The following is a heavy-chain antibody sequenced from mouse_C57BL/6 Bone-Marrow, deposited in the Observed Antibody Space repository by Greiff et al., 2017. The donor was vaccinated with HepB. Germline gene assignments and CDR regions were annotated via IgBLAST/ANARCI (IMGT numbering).Heavy chain of an antibody. V-gene: IGHV1-63*01. CDR1: GYTFTNYW. Sequence: QLQQSGAELVRPGTSVKMSCKASGYTFTNYWIGWAKQRPGHGLEWIGDIYPGGGYTNYNEKFKGKATLTADKSSSTAYMQFSSLTSEDSAIYYCARTNFYYAMDYWGQGTSVTVSS. CDR2: IYPGGGYT. CDR3: ARTNFYYAMDY. J-gene: IGHJ4*01. D-gene: IGHD4-1*01.